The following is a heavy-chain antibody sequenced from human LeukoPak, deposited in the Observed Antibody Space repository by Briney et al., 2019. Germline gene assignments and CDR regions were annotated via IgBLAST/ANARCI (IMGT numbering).Heavy chain of an antibody. CDR3: ARSTYYDSRPSPFDY. Sequence: PSETLSLTCAVSGGSISSHYWSWIRQPPGKGLEWIGYIYYSGSTNYNPSLKSRVTISVDTSKKQFSLKLSSVTTADTAVYYCARSTYYDSRPSPFDYWGQGTLVTVSS. D-gene: IGHD3-22*01. J-gene: IGHJ4*02. CDR2: IYYSGST. CDR1: GGSISSHY. V-gene: IGHV4-59*11.